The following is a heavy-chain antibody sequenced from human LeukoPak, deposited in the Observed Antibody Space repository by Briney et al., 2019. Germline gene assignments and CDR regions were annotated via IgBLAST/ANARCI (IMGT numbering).Heavy chain of an antibody. CDR1: GSPFVIST. Sequence: GESLQFPCLGSGSPFVISTGGGSGRMPGKGLEWMGIIYPGDSDPRYRPSFQGQVTISADKSISTAYLQWSSLKASDTAMYYCARLDILTGSPSDYWGQGTLVTVSS. CDR3: ARLDILTGSPSDY. V-gene: IGHV5-51*01. D-gene: IGHD3-9*01. CDR2: IYPGDSDP. J-gene: IGHJ4*02.